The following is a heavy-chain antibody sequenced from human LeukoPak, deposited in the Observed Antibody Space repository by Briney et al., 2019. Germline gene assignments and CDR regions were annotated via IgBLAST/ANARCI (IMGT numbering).Heavy chain of an antibody. J-gene: IGHJ4*02. V-gene: IGHV3-23*01. CDR3: ATPLDYYDRSDSHQGGD. CDR1: GFTFSSHA. Sequence: GGSLRLSCAASGFTFSSHAMSWVRQAPGKGLEWVSAMSISGDRILYADSVKGRFTISRDNSKSTLYLQMNSLRAEDTAVYYCATPLDYYDRSDSHQGGDWGQGTLVTVSS. CDR2: MSISGDRI. D-gene: IGHD3-22*01.